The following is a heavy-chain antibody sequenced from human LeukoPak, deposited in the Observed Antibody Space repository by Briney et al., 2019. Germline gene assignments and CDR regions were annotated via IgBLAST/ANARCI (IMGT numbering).Heavy chain of an antibody. CDR2: ISSSGSYI. V-gene: IGHV3-21*01. CDR3: ARDGYCSGGSCYHDAFDI. D-gene: IGHD2-15*01. J-gene: IGHJ3*02. Sequence: PGGSLRLSCAASRFTFSSYSMNWVRQAPGKVLEWISSISSSGSYIYYADSVKGRFAISRDNAKNSLYLQMDSLRAEDTAVYYCARDGYCSGGSCYHDAFDIWGQGTMVTVSS. CDR1: RFTFSSYS.